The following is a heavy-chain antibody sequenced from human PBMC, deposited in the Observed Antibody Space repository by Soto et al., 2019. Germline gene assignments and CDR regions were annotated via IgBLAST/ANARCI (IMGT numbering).Heavy chain of an antibody. D-gene: IGHD3-10*01. V-gene: IGHV2-5*02. J-gene: IGHJ4*02. CDR3: AHRSPPPYYFGSGRQYFFDY. Sequence: QITLKESGPTLVKPTQTLTLTCTFSGFSLNTRGVGVTWIRQPPGKTLEWLALIYWDDDKRYNPSLKNRLTIXXXTXXNQVVLTMANMDPVDTATYYCAHRSPPPYYFGSGRQYFFDYWGQGALVTVSS. CDR1: GFSLNTRGVG. CDR2: IYWDDDK.